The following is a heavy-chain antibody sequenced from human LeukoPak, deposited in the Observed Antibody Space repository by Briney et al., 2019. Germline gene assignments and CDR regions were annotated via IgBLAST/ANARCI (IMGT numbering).Heavy chain of an antibody. CDR1: GGSLSSSSYY. D-gene: IGHD3-3*01. J-gene: IGHJ4*02. CDR2: VYYSGST. Sequence: SETLSLTCTVSGGSLSSSSYYWGWIRQPPGQGLDWIGSVYYSGSTYYNPSLKSQVTIAVDRSRSQLSLNLTSVTAADTAFYYCARVRAYYDVLSGYSGDYFDSWGQGTLVTVSS. CDR3: ARVRAYYDVLSGYSGDYFDS. V-gene: IGHV4-39*07.